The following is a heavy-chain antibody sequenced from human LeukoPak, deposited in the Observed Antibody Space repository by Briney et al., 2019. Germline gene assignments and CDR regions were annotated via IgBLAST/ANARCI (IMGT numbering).Heavy chain of an antibody. J-gene: IGHJ6*03. CDR3: ATVMRWFGDPYYMDV. Sequence: ASVKVSCKVSGYTLTELSMHWVRQAPGKGLEWMGGFDPEDGETIYAQKFQGRVTMTEDTSTDTAYMELGSLRSEDTAVYYCATVMRWFGDPYYMDVWGKGTTVTVSS. CDR1: GYTLTELS. CDR2: FDPEDGET. D-gene: IGHD3-10*01. V-gene: IGHV1-24*01.